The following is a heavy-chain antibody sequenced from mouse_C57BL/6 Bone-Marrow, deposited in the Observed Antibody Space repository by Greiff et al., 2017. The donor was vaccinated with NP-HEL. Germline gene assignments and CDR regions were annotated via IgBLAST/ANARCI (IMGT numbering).Heavy chain of an antibody. Sequence: EVKVEESGGGLVKPGGSLKLSCAASGFTFSSYAMSWVRQTPEKRLEWVATISDGGSYTYYPDNVKGRFTISRDNAKNNLYLQMSHLKSEDTAMYYCARDGIVTPVWYFDVWGTGTTVTVSS. CDR1: GFTFSSYA. J-gene: IGHJ1*03. CDR3: ARDGIVTPVWYFDV. V-gene: IGHV5-4*01. CDR2: ISDGGSYT. D-gene: IGHD2-5*01.